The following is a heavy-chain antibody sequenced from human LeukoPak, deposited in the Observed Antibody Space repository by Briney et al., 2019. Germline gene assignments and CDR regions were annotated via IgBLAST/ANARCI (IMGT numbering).Heavy chain of an antibody. CDR2: IIPLFETA. Sequence: SVKVFCKVSGGTSSKYGVAWVRQAPGQGLEWMGGIIPLFETANYAQKFEDRVTLTTDESTSTVYMELSSLKSEDTAVYYCARWEGDPQYFDSWGQGTLVTVSS. D-gene: IGHD1-26*01. J-gene: IGHJ4*02. CDR1: GGTSSKYG. V-gene: IGHV1-69*05. CDR3: ARWEGDPQYFDS.